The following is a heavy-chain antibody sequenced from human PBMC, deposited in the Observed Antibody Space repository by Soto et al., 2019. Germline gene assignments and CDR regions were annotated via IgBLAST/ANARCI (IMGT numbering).Heavy chain of an antibody. CDR1: GGSFSGYY. V-gene: IGHV4-34*01. Sequence: QVQLQQWGAGLLKPSETLSLTCAVYGGSFSGYYWSWIRQPPGKGLEWIGEINHSGSTNYDPSLKSRVTISVDTSKNQFSLKLSSVTAADTAVYYCARASPYCSGGSCYYFDYWGQGTLVTVSS. J-gene: IGHJ4*02. CDR2: INHSGST. D-gene: IGHD2-15*01. CDR3: ARASPYCSGGSCYYFDY.